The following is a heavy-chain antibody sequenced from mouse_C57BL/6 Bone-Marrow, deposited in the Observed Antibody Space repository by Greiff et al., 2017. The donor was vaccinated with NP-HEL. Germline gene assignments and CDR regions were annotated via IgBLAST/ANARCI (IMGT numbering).Heavy chain of an antibody. Sequence: EVQVVESGGGLVKPGGSLKLSCAASGFTFSSYAMSWVRQTPEKRLEWVATISDGGSYTYYPDNVKGRFPISRDNAKNNLYLQMSHLKSEDTAMYYCARDDYYGSSYCAMDYWGQGTSVTVSS. V-gene: IGHV5-4*01. D-gene: IGHD1-1*01. CDR1: GFTFSSYA. J-gene: IGHJ4*01. CDR3: ARDDYYGSSYCAMDY. CDR2: ISDGGSYT.